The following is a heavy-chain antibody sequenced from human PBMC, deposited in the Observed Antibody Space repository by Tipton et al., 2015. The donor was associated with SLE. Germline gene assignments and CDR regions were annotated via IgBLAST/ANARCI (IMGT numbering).Heavy chain of an antibody. V-gene: IGHV3-48*03. CDR1: GFTFSSYE. D-gene: IGHD6-13*01. CDR2: ISSSGSSYK. Sequence: SLRLSCAASGFTFSSYEMNWVRRAPGKGLEWVSYISSSGSSYKYFADSVRGRFTISRDNVNNLLYLQMNSLRPEDTSVYYCVRGRGASTWDAFDVWGQGTMVTVSS. J-gene: IGHJ3*01. CDR3: VRGRGASTWDAFDV.